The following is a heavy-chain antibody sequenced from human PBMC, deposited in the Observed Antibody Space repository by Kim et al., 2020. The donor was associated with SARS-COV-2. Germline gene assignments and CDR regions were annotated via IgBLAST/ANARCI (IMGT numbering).Heavy chain of an antibody. CDR1: GFTFSSYS. CDR3: AREPLIVVVPAAIVPTYYYYGMDV. J-gene: IGHJ6*02. Sequence: GGSLRLSCAASGFTFSSYSMNWVRQAPGKGLEWVSSISSSSSYIYYADSVKGRFTISRDNAKNSLYLQMNSLRAEDTAVYYCAREPLIVVVPAAIVPTYYYYGMDVWGQGTTVTVSS. V-gene: IGHV3-21*01. D-gene: IGHD2-2*01. CDR2: ISSSSSYI.